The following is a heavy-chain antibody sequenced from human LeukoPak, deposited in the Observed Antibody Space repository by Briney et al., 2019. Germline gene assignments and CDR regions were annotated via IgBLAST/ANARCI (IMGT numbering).Heavy chain of an antibody. V-gene: IGHV3-30*18. CDR2: ISYDGSNK. CDR1: GFTFSSYG. D-gene: IGHD3-22*01. J-gene: IGHJ4*02. Sequence: GGSLRLSCAASGFTFSSYGMHWVRQAPGKGLEWVAVISYDGSNKYYADSVKGRFTISRDNSKNTLYLQMNSLRAEDTAVYYCAKAYGSSGYFQLPIDFWGQGTLVTVSS. CDR3: AKAYGSSGYFQLPIDF.